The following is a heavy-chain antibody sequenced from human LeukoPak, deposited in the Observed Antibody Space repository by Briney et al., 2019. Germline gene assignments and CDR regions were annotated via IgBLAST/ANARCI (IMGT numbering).Heavy chain of an antibody. CDR2: ISESGGST. V-gene: IGHV3-23*01. CDR1: GFAFHTYA. Sequence: GGSLRLSCAASGFAFHTYAMSWVRQAPGKGLEWVSAISESGGSTDYADSVKGRFTISRDNSKNTLYLQMNSLRAEDTAVYYCAKEGTYSSGWYGGYYYYYMDVWGKGTTVTVSS. D-gene: IGHD6-19*01. J-gene: IGHJ6*03. CDR3: AKEGTYSSGWYGGYYYYYMDV.